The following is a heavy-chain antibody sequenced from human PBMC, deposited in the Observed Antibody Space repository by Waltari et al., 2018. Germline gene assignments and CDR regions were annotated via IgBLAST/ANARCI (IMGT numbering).Heavy chain of an antibody. CDR3: ARGYSGSYFPLDY. D-gene: IGHD1-26*01. V-gene: IGHV3-21*01. CDR2: ISSSSSYI. CDR1: GFTFSSYS. Sequence: EVQLVESGGGLVKPGGSLRLSCAASGFTFSSYSMNWVRQAPGKGLEWVSSISSSSSYIYYADSVKGRFTISRDNAKNSLYLQMNSLRAEDTAVYYCARGYSGSYFPLDYWGQGTLVTVSS. J-gene: IGHJ4*02.